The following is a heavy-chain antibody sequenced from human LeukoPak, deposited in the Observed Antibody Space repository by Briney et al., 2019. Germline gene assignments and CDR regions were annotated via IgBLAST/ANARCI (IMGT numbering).Heavy chain of an antibody. CDR2: ISGSGGST. V-gene: IGHV3-23*01. Sequence: GGSLRLSCAASGFTFSSYAMSWVRQAPGKGLEWVSAISGSGGSTYYADSMKGRFTISRDNSKNTLYLQMNSLRAEDTAVYYCAKRKGYYDSSGYSFDYWGQGTLVTVSS. D-gene: IGHD3-22*01. J-gene: IGHJ4*02. CDR3: AKRKGYYDSSGYSFDY. CDR1: GFTFSSYA.